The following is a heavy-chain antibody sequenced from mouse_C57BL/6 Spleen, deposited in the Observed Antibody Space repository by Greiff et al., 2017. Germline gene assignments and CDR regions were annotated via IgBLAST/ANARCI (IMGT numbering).Heavy chain of an antibody. CDR3: ARRRAQAAFDY. D-gene: IGHD3-2*02. CDR1: GYAFSSSW. Sequence: QVQLQQSGPELVKPGASVKISCKASGYAFSSSWMNWVKQRPGKGLEWIGRIYPGDGDTNYNGKFKGKATLTADKSSSTAYMQRSSLTSEDSAVYFGARRRAQAAFDYWGQGTTLTVSA. J-gene: IGHJ2*01. V-gene: IGHV1-82*01. CDR2: IYPGDGDT.